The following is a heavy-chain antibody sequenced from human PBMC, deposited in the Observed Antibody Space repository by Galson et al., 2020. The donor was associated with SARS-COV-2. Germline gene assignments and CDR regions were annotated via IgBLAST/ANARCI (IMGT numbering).Heavy chain of an antibody. CDR1: GFNFSSYG. CDR3: AKISSGDAFDI. Sequence: GGSLRLSCAASGFNFSSYGMHWVRQAPGKGLEWVAVIWYDGSNKYYADSVKGRFTISRDNSKNTLYLQMNSLRAEDTAVYYCAKISSGDAFDIWGQGTMVTVSS. D-gene: IGHD3-22*01. CDR2: IWYDGSNK. J-gene: IGHJ3*02. V-gene: IGHV3-33*06.